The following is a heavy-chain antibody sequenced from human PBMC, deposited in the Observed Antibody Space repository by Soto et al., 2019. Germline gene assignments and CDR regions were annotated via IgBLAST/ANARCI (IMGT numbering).Heavy chain of an antibody. CDR1: GGSISSYS. J-gene: IGHJ6*02. V-gene: IGHV4-4*07. D-gene: IGHD3-3*01. CDR2: IYTSGST. Sequence: PSETLPLTCTVSGGSISSYSVSWIRQRAGTGLEWIGRIYTSGSTNYNPSLKSRVTMSVDTSKNQFSLKLRSDDTAVYYCARALTYYDFWSGYYAPSDYGMDVWGQGTTVTVSS. CDR3: ARALTYYDFWSGYYAPSDYGMDV.